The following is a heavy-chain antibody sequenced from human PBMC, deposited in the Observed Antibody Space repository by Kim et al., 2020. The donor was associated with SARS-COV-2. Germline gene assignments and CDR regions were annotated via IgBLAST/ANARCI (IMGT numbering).Heavy chain of an antibody. J-gene: IGHJ4*02. CDR3: AKDGDSSGWSLACY. CDR1: GFTFSSYA. CDR2: ISGSGGST. V-gene: IGHV3-23*01. Sequence: GGSLRLSCAASGFTFSSYAMSWVRQAPGKGLEWVSAISGSGGSTYYADSVKGRFTISRDNSKNTLYLQMNSLRAEDTAVYYCAKDGDSSGWSLACYWGQGTLVTVSS. D-gene: IGHD6-19*01.